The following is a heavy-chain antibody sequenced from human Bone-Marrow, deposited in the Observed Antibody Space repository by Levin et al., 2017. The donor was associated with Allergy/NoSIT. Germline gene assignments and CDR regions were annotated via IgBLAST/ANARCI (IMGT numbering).Heavy chain of an antibody. CDR2: ISYDGNDK. D-gene: IGHD5-18*01. CDR1: GFTFSSYS. J-gene: IGHJ4*02. CDR3: ASPQGPIVSLPAALVY. Sequence: GGSLRLSCGASGFTFSSYSIHWVRQAPGKGLDWVAGISYDGNDKLYADSVKGRFTISRDNSRNTLYLQMNTLRPEDTGVYFCASPQGPIVSLPAALVYWGQGTLVTVSS. V-gene: IGHV3-30*04.